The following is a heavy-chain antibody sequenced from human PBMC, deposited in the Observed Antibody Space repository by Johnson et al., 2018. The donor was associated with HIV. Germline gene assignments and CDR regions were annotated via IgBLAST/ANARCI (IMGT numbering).Heavy chain of an antibody. Sequence: EVQLVESGGELVRPGGSLTLSCAASGFTFSSYAMSWVRQAPGKGLEWVSSIPASGTDTYYADSVKGRFTISRDNSKNTLFLEMNSLRADDTAIYYCASGEVHIPESYYVTVSRAFDFWGQGTMVTVSS. CDR2: IPASGTDT. CDR3: ASGEVHIPESYYVTVSRAFDF. D-gene: IGHD1-26*01. CDR1: GFTFSSYA. J-gene: IGHJ3*01. V-gene: IGHV3-23*04.